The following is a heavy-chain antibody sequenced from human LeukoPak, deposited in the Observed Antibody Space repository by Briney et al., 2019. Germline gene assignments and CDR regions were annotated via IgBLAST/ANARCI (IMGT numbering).Heavy chain of an antibody. CDR3: ASEPDSSLDWFDP. D-gene: IGHD6-13*01. V-gene: IGHV1-69*06. J-gene: IGHJ5*02. CDR1: GGTFSSYA. CDR2: IIPIFGTA. Sequence: SVKVSCKASGGTFSSYAISWVRQAPGQGLEWMGGIIPIFGTANYAQKSQGRVTITADKSTSTAYMELSSLRSEDTAVYYCASEPDSSLDWFDPWGQGTLVTVSS.